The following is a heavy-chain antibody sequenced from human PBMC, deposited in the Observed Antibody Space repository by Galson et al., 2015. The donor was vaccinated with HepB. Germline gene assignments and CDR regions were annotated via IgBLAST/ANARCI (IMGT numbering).Heavy chain of an antibody. CDR1: EFILSMYW. CDR2: IKEDGSEK. CDR3: ARVKRGEWYSFYYYGMDV. V-gene: IGHV3-7*05. J-gene: IGHJ6*02. Sequence: SLRLSCAASEFILSMYWMNWVRQAPGKGLEWVANIKEDGSEKNYVDSVKGRFTIARDNAKNSLYLRMNSLRAEGTAVYYCARVKRGEWYSFYYYGMDVWGRGTTVTVSS. D-gene: IGHD3-10*01.